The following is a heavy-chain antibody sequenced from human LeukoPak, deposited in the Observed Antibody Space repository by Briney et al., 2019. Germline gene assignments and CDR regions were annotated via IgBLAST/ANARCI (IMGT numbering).Heavy chain of an antibody. CDR2: IKQDGREK. CDR1: GFTFSSYW. D-gene: IGHD3-22*01. J-gene: IGHJ4*02. Sequence: GGSLRLSCAASGFTFSSYWMSWVRQAPGKGLEWVATIKQDGREKYYVDSVKGRFTIPRDNAENSLYLQMNSLRAEDTAVYYCARDLRFDYYDRSGPFDYWGQGTLVTVSS. CDR3: ARDLRFDYYDRSGPFDY. V-gene: IGHV3-7*01.